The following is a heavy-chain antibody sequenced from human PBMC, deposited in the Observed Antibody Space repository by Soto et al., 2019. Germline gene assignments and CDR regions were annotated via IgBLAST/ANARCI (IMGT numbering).Heavy chain of an antibody. CDR1: GYTFTSDD. V-gene: IGHV1-8*01. Sequence: APLNRYCXASGYTFTSDDINWVRKATGKGLEWMGWMNPNSGNTGYAQKFQGRVTMTRNTSISTAYMELSSLRSEDTAVYYCASSGVNDYYYMDVWGKGTTVTVSS. D-gene: IGHD3-10*01. J-gene: IGHJ6*03. CDR2: MNPNSGNT. CDR3: ASSGVNDYYYMDV.